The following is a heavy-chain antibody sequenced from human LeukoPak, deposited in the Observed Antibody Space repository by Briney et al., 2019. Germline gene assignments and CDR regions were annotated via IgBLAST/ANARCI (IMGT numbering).Heavy chain of an antibody. Sequence: PGGSLRLSCAVSGFTFSNYAMSWVRQAPGKGPEWVSAISGSGGSTHYADSVKGRFTISRDNSKNMLYMQMNSLRAEDTAVYYCAKDTGDYDYWSGYYYFDYWGQGTLVTVSS. CDR2: ISGSGGST. V-gene: IGHV3-23*01. J-gene: IGHJ4*02. CDR3: AKDTGDYDYWSGYYYFDY. D-gene: IGHD3-3*01. CDR1: GFTFSNYA.